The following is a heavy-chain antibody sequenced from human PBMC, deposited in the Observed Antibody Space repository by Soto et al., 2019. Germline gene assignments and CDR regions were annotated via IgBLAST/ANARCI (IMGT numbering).Heavy chain of an antibody. Sequence: QVQLVESGGGVVQPGRSLRLSCAASGFTFSSYGMHWVRQAPGKGLEWVALIWHDGSNKYYAESVEGRFTISRDNSKNKLYLQMNSLRPDDTAVYYCFWHLFWRGYWGQGTLVTVSS. CDR1: GFTFSSYG. CDR3: FWHLFWRGY. D-gene: IGHD3-3*01. CDR2: IWHDGSNK. V-gene: IGHV3-33*08. J-gene: IGHJ4*02.